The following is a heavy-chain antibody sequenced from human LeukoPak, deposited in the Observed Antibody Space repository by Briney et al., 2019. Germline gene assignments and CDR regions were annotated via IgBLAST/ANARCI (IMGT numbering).Heavy chain of an antibody. J-gene: IGHJ4*02. CDR1: GFTFSSYS. Sequence: GGSLRLSCAASGFTFSSYSMNWVRQAPGKGLEWVSSISSSSSYIYYADSVRGRFTISRDNSKNTLYLQMNSLRAEDTAVYYCASVNYYDILTGADTDYWGQGTLVTVSS. V-gene: IGHV3-21*04. D-gene: IGHD3-9*01. CDR3: ASVNYYDILTGADTDY. CDR2: ISSSSSYI.